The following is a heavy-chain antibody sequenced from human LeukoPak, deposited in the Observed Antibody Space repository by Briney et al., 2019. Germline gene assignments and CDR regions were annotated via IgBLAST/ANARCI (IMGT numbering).Heavy chain of an antibody. Sequence: PGGSLRLSCAASGFTFSSYAMSWVRRAPGKGLEWVSGISGSGGSTYYADSVKGRFTISRDNSKNTLYLQMNSLRAEDTAVYYCAKEPYSSGWFDDWGQGTLVTVSS. V-gene: IGHV3-23*01. CDR1: GFTFSSYA. CDR3: AKEPYSSGWFDD. D-gene: IGHD6-19*01. CDR2: ISGSGGST. J-gene: IGHJ5*02.